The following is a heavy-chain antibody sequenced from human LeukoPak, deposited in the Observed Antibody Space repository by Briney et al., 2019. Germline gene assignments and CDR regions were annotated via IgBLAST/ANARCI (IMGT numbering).Heavy chain of an antibody. CDR3: ARVDYYDSSGYYYHDY. Sequence: SETLSLTCTISGGSISSYYWSWIRQAPGKGLEWVGYIYHSGSTNYNPSLKSRVSISVDKSKNQFSLKLSSVTAADTAVYYCARVDYYDSSGYYYHDYWGQGTLVTVSS. CDR2: IYHSGST. CDR1: GGSISSYY. J-gene: IGHJ4*02. V-gene: IGHV4-59*12. D-gene: IGHD3-22*01.